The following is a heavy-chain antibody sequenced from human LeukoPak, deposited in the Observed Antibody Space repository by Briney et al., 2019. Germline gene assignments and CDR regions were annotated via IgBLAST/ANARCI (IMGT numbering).Heavy chain of an antibody. CDR3: AKAWFEWELRPVDY. CDR1: GFTFSNYV. Sequence: GGSLRLSCAASGFTFSNYVMGWVRQAPGKGPEWVSAISGNSDGADYADSVRGRFTISRDNSKNTLYLQMNSLRAEDTAVYYCAKAWFEWELRPVDYWGQGTLVTVSS. D-gene: IGHD1-26*01. CDR2: ISGNSDGA. J-gene: IGHJ4*02. V-gene: IGHV3-23*01.